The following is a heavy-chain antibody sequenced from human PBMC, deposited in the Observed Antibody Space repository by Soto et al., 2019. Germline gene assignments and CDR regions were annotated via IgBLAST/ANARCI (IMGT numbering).Heavy chain of an antibody. Sequence: GGSLRLSCAASGFTVSSNYMSWVRQAPGKGLEWVSVIYSGGSTYYADSVKGRFTISRDNSKNTLYLQMNSLRAEDTAVYYCARGITWELPGYWGQGTLVTVSS. CDR1: GFTVSSNY. J-gene: IGHJ4*02. V-gene: IGHV3-66*02. CDR3: ARGITWELPGY. CDR2: IYSGGST. D-gene: IGHD1-26*01.